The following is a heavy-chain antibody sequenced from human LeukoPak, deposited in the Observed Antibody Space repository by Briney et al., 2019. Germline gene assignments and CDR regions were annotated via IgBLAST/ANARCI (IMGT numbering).Heavy chain of an antibody. CDR1: GFTFSSYA. V-gene: IGHV3-23*01. D-gene: IGHD3-22*01. CDR3: AKKGRDYYDNWFDP. CDR2: ISGSGGST. Sequence: GGSLRLSCAASGFTFSSYAMSWVRQAPGKGLEWVSAISGSGGSTYCADSVKGRFTISRDNSKNTLYLQMNSLRAEDTAVYYCAKKGRDYYDNWFDPWGQGTLVTVSS. J-gene: IGHJ5*02.